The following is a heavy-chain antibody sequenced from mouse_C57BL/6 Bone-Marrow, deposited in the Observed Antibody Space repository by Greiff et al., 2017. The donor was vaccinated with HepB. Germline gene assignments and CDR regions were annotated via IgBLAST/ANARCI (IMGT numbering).Heavy chain of an antibody. J-gene: IGHJ1*01. CDR1: GYTFTSYW. Sequence: QVQLQQPGAELVRPGSSVKLSCKASGYTFTSYWMDWVKQRPGQGLEWIGNIYPSGSETHYNQKFKDKATLTVDKSSSTAYMQLSSLTSEDSAVYYCGGSKEANWYFDVWGPGTTVTVSS. V-gene: IGHV1-61*01. CDR3: GGSKEANWYFDV. CDR2: IYPSGSET.